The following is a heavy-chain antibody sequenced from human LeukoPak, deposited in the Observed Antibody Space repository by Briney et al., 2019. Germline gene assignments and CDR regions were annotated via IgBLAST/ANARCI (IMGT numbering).Heavy chain of an antibody. Sequence: SETLSLTCAVSGGSISSGHWWSLVRQPPMKGLEWIGEIYQSGSTNYNPSLNSRVTISVDKSKNQFSLKLTSVTAADTAVYYCARGISPGSGWFFNIWGQGTVVSVSS. V-gene: IGHV4-4*02. CDR3: ARGISPGSGWFFNI. CDR1: GGSISSGHW. CDR2: IYQSGST. J-gene: IGHJ3*02. D-gene: IGHD6-19*01.